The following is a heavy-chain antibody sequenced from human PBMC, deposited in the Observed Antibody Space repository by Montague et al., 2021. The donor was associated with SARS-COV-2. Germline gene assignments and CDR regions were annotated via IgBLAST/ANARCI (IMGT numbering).Heavy chain of an antibody. Sequence: SETLSLTCAVSGGSISSSNWWSWVRQPPGKGLEWIGEIYHSGSTNYNPSLKSRVTISVDKSKNQFSLKLSSVTAADTAVYYCARVGASYDFLLTYSMDVWGQGTTVTVSS. CDR1: GGSISSSNW. J-gene: IGHJ6*02. D-gene: IGHD3-3*01. V-gene: IGHV4-4*02. CDR2: IYHSGST. CDR3: ARVGASYDFLLTYSMDV.